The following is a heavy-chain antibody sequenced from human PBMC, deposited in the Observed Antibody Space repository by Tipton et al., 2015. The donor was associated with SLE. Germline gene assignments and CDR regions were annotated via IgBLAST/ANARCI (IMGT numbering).Heavy chain of an antibody. CDR2: ISHLGRT. CDR1: GGSFNLYW. V-gene: IGHV4-34*01. Sequence: TLSLTCGVPGGSFNLYWWTWIRQPPGKGLEWIGEISHLGRTNYNPSLESRVTMSVDKSKDQFSLRLTSVTAADTAVYFCVRGGRGWRIAAAGTIYYYYMDVWGKGTTVTVSS. D-gene: IGHD6-13*01. J-gene: IGHJ6*03. CDR3: VRGGRGWRIAAAGTIYYYYMDV.